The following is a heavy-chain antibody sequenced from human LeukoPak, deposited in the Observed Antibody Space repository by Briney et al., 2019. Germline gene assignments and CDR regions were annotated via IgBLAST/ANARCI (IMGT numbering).Heavy chain of an antibody. J-gene: IGHJ4*02. CDR3: ARGRVRGVIRTINYFDY. CDR1: GGSISSSSYY. V-gene: IGHV4-39*07. D-gene: IGHD3-10*01. CDR2: IYYSGST. Sequence: TLSLTCTVSGGSISSSSYYWGWIRQPPGKGLEWIGSIYYSGSTYYNPSLKSRVTISVDTSKNQFSLKLSSVTAADTAVYYCARGRVRGVIRTINYFDYWGQGTLVTVSS.